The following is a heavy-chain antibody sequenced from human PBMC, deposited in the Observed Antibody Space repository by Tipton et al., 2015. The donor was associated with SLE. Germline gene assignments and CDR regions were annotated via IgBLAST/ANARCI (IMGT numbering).Heavy chain of an antibody. D-gene: IGHD3-3*01. Sequence: QVQLVQSGAEVKKPGASVKVSCKASGYTFMNYDINWVRQAPGHGLEWMGWMSPNNGKTGYAQKFQDRLIMTRDASISTAYMELSSLTYEDTAEYYCARDNDDVWSSFDAFDIWGLGTMVTVSS. CDR3: ARDNDDVWSSFDAFDI. J-gene: IGHJ3*02. V-gene: IGHV1-8*01. CDR1: GYTFMNYD. CDR2: MSPNNGKT.